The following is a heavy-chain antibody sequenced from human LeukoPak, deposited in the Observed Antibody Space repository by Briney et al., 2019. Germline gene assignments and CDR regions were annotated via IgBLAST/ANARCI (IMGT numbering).Heavy chain of an antibody. D-gene: IGHD6-6*01. Sequence: ASVKVSCKASGYTFTGYYMHWVRQAPGQGLEWMGWINPNSGGTNYAQKFQGRVTMTRDTSISTAYMELGRLRSDDTAVYYCAREFIGSSGYWGQGTLVTVSS. CDR3: AREFIGSSGY. J-gene: IGHJ4*02. CDR2: INPNSGGT. CDR1: GYTFTGYY. V-gene: IGHV1-2*02.